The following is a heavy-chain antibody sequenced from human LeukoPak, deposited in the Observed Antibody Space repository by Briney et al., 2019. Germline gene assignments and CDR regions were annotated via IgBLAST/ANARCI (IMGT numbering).Heavy chain of an antibody. J-gene: IGHJ4*02. Sequence: SVKVSCKASGGTFSSYAISWVRQAPGQGLEWMGRIIPIFGTANYAQKFQGRVTITTDESTSTAYMELSSLRSEDTAVYYCARDRGSYYYDSSGYYYIDYWGQGTLVTVSS. D-gene: IGHD3-22*01. CDR1: GGTFSSYA. CDR2: IIPIFGTA. CDR3: ARDRGSYYYDSSGYYYIDY. V-gene: IGHV1-69*05.